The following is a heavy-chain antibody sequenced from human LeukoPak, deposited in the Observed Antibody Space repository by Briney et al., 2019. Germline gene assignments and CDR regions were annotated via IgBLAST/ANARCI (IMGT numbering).Heavy chain of an antibody. J-gene: IGHJ6*02. Sequence: ASVKVSCKASGYTFTSYDINWVRQATGQGLEWMGWMNPNSGNTGYAQKFQGRVTMTRNTSISTAYMELSSLRSEDTAVYYCARWDFEYSSSSGYYYYYGMDVWGQGTTVTVSS. CDR3: ARWDFEYSSSSGYYYYYGMDV. CDR2: MNPNSGNT. V-gene: IGHV1-8*01. D-gene: IGHD6-6*01. CDR1: GYTFTSYD.